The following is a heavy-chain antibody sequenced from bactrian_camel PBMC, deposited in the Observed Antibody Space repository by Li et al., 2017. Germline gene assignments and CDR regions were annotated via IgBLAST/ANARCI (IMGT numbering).Heavy chain of an antibody. Sequence: HVQLVESGGGLVQPGGSLRLSCAASDATARYCMAWFRQAPGKQREGVATIDAEGTASYAESVKGRFTTSRDNAQKKLYLQMDNLKTEDTAKYYCAPGCVVPWAWGQGTQVTVS. D-gene: IGHD3*01. CDR3: APGCVVPWA. J-gene: IGHJ4*01. CDR1: DATARYC. CDR2: IDAEGTA. V-gene: IGHV3S53*01.